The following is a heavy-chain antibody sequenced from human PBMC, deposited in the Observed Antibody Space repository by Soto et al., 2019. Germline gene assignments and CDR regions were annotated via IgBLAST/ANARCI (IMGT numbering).Heavy chain of an antibody. Sequence: KTSETLSLTCTVSGGSISSGGYYWSWIRQHPGKGLEWIGYIYYSGSTYYNPSLKSRVTISVDTSKNQFSLKLSSVTAADTAVYYCARDGYYYDSSGYYNNWFDPWGQRTLVTVSS. CDR3: ARDGYYYDSSGYYNNWFDP. J-gene: IGHJ5*02. V-gene: IGHV4-31*03. CDR1: GGSISSGGYY. D-gene: IGHD3-22*01. CDR2: IYYSGST.